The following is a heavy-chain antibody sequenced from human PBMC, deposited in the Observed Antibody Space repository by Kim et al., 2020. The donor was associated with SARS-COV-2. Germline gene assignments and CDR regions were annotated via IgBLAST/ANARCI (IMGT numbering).Heavy chain of an antibody. J-gene: IGHJ4*01. CDR1: GFTFSSYG. D-gene: IGHD6-6*01. CDR2: ISYDGSNK. V-gene: IGHV3-30*18. CDR3: AKRAGYSSASAYFDF. Sequence: GGSLRLSCAASGFTFSSYGMHWVRQAPGRGLEWVAVISYDGSNKYHADSGKGRFTISRDNSKNTLFLQMNSLRAEDTAVYFCAKRAGYSSASAYFDFWG.